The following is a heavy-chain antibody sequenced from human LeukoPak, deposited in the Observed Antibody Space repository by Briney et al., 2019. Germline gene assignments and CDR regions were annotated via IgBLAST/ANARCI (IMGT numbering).Heavy chain of an antibody. V-gene: IGHV1-69*13. CDR2: IVPKFTTS. CDR3: ARVKESAPVAAAIPYFFDR. CDR1: GYTFTSYD. Sequence: SVKVSCKASGYTFTSYDINWVRQAAGQGLEWMGAIVPKFTTSDYAQKFRDRVTITADESTSTVYMDLRRLTYEDTAIYYCARVKESAPVAAAIPYFFDRWGQGTLVTVSS. D-gene: IGHD2-2*01. J-gene: IGHJ4*02.